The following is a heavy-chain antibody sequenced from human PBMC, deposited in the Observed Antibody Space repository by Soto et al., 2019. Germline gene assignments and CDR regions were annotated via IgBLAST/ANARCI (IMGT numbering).Heavy chain of an antibody. V-gene: IGHV3-33*01. J-gene: IGHJ6*02. CDR2: IWYDGSNK. D-gene: IGHD3-10*01. CDR3: ARDAYGSLSDYGMYV. Sequence: GGSLRLSCAASGFTFSSYGMHWVRQAPGKGLEWVAVIWYDGSNKYYADSVKGRFTISRDNSKNTLYLQMNSLRAEDTAVYYCARDAYGSLSDYGMYVWGQGTTVTVSS. CDR1: GFTFSSYG.